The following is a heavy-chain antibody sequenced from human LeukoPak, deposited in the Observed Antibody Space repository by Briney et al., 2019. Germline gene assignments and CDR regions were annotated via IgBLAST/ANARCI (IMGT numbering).Heavy chain of an antibody. Sequence: NPSETLSLTCTVSGGSISSSSYYWGWIRQPPGKGLEWIGSIYYSGSTYYNPSLKSRVTISVDTSKNQFSLKLSSVTAADTAVYYCARHYHGDYLGNWFDPWAQGTLVTVSS. CDR3: ARHYHGDYLGNWFDP. V-gene: IGHV4-39*01. CDR1: GGSISSSSYY. D-gene: IGHD4-17*01. CDR2: IYYSGST. J-gene: IGHJ5*02.